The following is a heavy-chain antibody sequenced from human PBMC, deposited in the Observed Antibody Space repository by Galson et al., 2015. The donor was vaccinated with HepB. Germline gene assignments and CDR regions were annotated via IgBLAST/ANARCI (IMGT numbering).Heavy chain of an antibody. CDR1: GFTFSSYS. CDR3: ARCPGRDFWSGYCYFDY. V-gene: IGHV3-21*01. J-gene: IGHJ4*02. Sequence: SLRLSCAASGFTFSSYSMNWVRQAPGKGLEWVSSISSNSSYIYYADSVKGRFTISRDNAKNSLYLQMNSPRAEDTAVYYCARCPGRDFWSGYCYFDYWGQGTLVTVSS. CDR2: ISSNSSYI. D-gene: IGHD3-3*01.